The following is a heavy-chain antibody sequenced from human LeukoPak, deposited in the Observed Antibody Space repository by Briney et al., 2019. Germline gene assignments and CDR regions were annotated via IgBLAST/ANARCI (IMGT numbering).Heavy chain of an antibody. CDR2: ISYDGSNK. CDR1: GFTFSTYG. J-gene: IGHJ4*02. V-gene: IGHV3-30*18. D-gene: IGHD3-22*01. CDR3: AKTPRSFYYYDSSGYDY. Sequence: GRSLRLSCAASGFTFSTYGMHWVRQAPGKGLEWVAVISYDGSNKYYADSVKGRFTISRDNSKNTLYLQMNSLRAEDTAVYYCAKTPRSFYYYDSSGYDYWGQGTLVTVSS.